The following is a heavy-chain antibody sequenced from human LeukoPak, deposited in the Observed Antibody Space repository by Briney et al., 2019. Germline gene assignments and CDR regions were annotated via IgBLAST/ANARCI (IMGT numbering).Heavy chain of an antibody. J-gene: IGHJ4*02. Sequence: SETLSLTCAVYGGSLSGYYWSWIRQPPGKGLEWIGEINHSGSTNYNPSLKSRVTISVDTSKNQFSLKLSSVTAADTAVYYCARAFYDSSGYIYWGQGTLVTVSS. V-gene: IGHV4-34*01. CDR2: INHSGST. CDR1: GGSLSGYY. D-gene: IGHD3-22*01. CDR3: ARAFYDSSGYIY.